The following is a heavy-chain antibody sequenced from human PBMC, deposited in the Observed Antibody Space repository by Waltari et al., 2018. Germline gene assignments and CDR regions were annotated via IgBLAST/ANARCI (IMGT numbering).Heavy chain of an antibody. CDR1: GGSISSSRYS. J-gene: IGHJ4*02. V-gene: IGHV4-39*01. Sequence: QLQLQESGPGLVKPSETLSLTCTVSGGSISSSRYSWGWIRQPPRKGLEGIGSNYSSGSTYYNPSLKSRVTISEDTSNNQLSLTLISVTAADTAVYFCAHCSGGSCPSTSRDWGQGTLVTVSS. D-gene: IGHD2-15*01. CDR2: NYSSGST. CDR3: AHCSGGSCPSTSRD.